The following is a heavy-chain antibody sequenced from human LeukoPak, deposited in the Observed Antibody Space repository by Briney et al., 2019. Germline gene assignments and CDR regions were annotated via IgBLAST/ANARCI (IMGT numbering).Heavy chain of an antibody. V-gene: IGHV1-46*01. Sequence: ASVKVSCKASGYTFTSYYMHWVRQAPGQGLEWMGIINPSGGSTSYDQKFRGRVTMTRDTSTSTVYMELSSLRSEATAVYYCARSPRITTTIAMSPINLFYRWGQGTLVTVS. J-gene: IGHJ5*02. CDR3: ARSPRITTTIAMSPINLFYR. D-gene: IGHD5-18*01. CDR1: GYTFTSYY. CDR2: INPSGGST.